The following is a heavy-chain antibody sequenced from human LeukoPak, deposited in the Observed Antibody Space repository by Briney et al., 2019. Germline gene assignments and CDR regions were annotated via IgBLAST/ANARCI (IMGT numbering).Heavy chain of an antibody. CDR1: GGSITSSSYY. D-gene: IGHD4-23*01. V-gene: IGHV4-39*01. Sequence: PSETLSLTCTVSGGSITSSSYYWGWIRQPPGKGLEWIGVIYYSGSTYYNPSLKSRVTISVDTSKNQFSLRLSSVTAADTAVYYCANSANYGDNSGYFDYWGQGTLVTVSS. CDR3: ANSANYGDNSGYFDY. J-gene: IGHJ4*02. CDR2: IYYSGST.